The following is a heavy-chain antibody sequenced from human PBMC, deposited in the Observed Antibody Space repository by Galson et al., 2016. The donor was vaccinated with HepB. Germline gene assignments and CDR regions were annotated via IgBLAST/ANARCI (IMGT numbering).Heavy chain of an antibody. Sequence: YLRLSCAASGFTFHAYSMTWVRQAPGKGLEWVSSISADSRYISYAASLKGRFTISRDNTKNSLLLRMNSLRAEDTVVYFGGRFMSGVDYWGQGALVTVSS. CDR2: ISADSRYI. J-gene: IGHJ4*02. CDR1: GFTFHAYS. D-gene: IGHD3-10*02. V-gene: IGHV3-21*01. CDR3: GRFMSGVDY.